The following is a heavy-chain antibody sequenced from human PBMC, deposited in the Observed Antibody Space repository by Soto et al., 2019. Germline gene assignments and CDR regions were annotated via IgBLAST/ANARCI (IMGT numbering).Heavy chain of an antibody. Sequence: PGGSLRLSCSTSGFTFSTYTMHWVRQAPGKGLEYVSAIRSNGGSTYYADSVKGRFTISRDNSKNTLYLQMSSLRPEDTAVYYCVILNYYDTSGYYGPQEMWGYWGQGTLVTVSS. J-gene: IGHJ4*02. D-gene: IGHD3-22*01. CDR3: VILNYYDTSGYYGPQEMWGY. CDR2: IRSNGGST. CDR1: GFTFSTYT. V-gene: IGHV3-64D*06.